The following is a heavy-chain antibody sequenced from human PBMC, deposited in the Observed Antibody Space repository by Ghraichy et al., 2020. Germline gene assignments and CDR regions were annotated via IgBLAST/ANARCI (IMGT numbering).Heavy chain of an antibody. V-gene: IGHV4-39*01. Sequence: SETLSLTCTVSGGSISSSSYYWGWIRQPPGKGLEWIGSIYYSGSTYYNPSLKSRVTISVDTSKNQFSLKLSSVTAADTAVYYCARQSYYDSLFRVFDYWGQGTLVTVSS. D-gene: IGHD3-22*01. CDR3: ARQSYYDSLFRVFDY. J-gene: IGHJ4*02. CDR2: IYYSGST. CDR1: GGSISSSSYY.